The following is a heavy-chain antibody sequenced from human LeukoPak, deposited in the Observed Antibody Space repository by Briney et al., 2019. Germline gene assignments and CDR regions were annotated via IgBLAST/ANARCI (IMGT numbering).Heavy chain of an antibody. J-gene: IGHJ5*02. Sequence: SVKVSCKASGGTFSSYAISWVRQAPGQGLEWMGGTIPIFGTANYAQKFQGRVTITADESTSTAYMELSSLRSEDTAVYYCARTAAGLDSNWFDPWGQGTLVTVSS. CDR3: ARTAAGLDSNWFDP. CDR2: TIPIFGTA. D-gene: IGHD6-13*01. CDR1: GGTFSSYA. V-gene: IGHV1-69*13.